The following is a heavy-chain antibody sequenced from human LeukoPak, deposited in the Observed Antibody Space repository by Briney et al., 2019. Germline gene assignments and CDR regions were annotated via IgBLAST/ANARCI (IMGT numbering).Heavy chain of an antibody. Sequence: GSLRLSCAASGFTFSSYAMSWVRQAPGKGLEWVSAISGSGGSTYYADSVKGRFTISRDNSKNTLYLQMNSLRAEDTAVYYCAKDGVLRFLEWPLYYFDYWGQGTLVTVSS. CDR2: ISGSGGST. CDR1: GFTFSSYA. CDR3: AKDGVLRFLEWPLYYFDY. V-gene: IGHV3-23*01. J-gene: IGHJ4*02. D-gene: IGHD3-3*01.